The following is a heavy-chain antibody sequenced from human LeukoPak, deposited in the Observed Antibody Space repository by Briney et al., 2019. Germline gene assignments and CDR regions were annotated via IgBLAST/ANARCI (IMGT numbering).Heavy chain of an antibody. J-gene: IGHJ4*02. CDR2: IIPIFGTA. Sequence: ASVKVSCKASGGTFSSYAISWVRQAPGQGLEWMGGIIPIFGTANYAQKFQGRVTITADESTSTAYMELSSLRSEDTAVYYCARARRGYYDFWSGYLFPDYWGQGTLVTVSS. V-gene: IGHV1-69*13. D-gene: IGHD3-3*01. CDR1: GGTFSSYA. CDR3: ARARRGYYDFWSGYLFPDY.